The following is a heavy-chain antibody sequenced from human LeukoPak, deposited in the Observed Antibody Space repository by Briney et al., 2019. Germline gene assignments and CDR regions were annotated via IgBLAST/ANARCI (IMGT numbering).Heavy chain of an antibody. CDR2: VYYSGST. CDR1: GDSFSNYY. V-gene: IGHV4-59*08. J-gene: IGHJ5*01. D-gene: IGHD2-2*01. Sequence: PSETLSLTCSVSGDSFSNYYWTWIRQPPGKGLEWIGYVYYSGSTNYNPSLKTRLHLSVDTSKNRFSLKLSSVTAADTAVYYCASSPRLTTSRFLFDSWGHGALVTVSS. CDR3: ASSPRLTTSRFLFDS.